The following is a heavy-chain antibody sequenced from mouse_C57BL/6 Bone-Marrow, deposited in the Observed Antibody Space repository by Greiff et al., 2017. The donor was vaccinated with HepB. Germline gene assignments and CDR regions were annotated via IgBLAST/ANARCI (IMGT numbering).Heavy chain of an antibody. CDR2: ISSGSSTI. Sequence: EVKLVESGGGLVKPGGSLKLSCAASGFTFSDYGMHWVRQAPEKGLEWVAYISSGSSTIYYADTVKGRFTISRDNAKNTLFLQMTSLRSEDTAMYYCARDPCYYGSSQYYFDYWGQGTTLTVSS. CDR3: ARDPCYYGSSQYYFDY. D-gene: IGHD1-1*01. CDR1: GFTFSDYG. J-gene: IGHJ2*01. V-gene: IGHV5-17*01.